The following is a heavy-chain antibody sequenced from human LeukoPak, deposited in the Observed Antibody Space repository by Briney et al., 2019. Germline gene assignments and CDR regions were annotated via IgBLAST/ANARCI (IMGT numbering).Heavy chain of an antibody. Sequence: SETLSLTCAVSGASISGSGYYWGWIRQPPGKGLEWIGNIYYSGSTYYNASLQSRVTISIDTSKNQFSLKLSSVTAADTAVYYCARHRYGSGSPCDYWGQGTLVTVSS. CDR2: IYYSGST. CDR3: ARHRYGSGSPCDY. D-gene: IGHD3-10*01. V-gene: IGHV4-39*01. CDR1: GASISGSGYY. J-gene: IGHJ4*02.